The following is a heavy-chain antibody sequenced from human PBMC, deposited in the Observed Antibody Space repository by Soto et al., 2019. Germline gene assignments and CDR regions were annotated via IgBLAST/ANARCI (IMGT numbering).Heavy chain of an antibody. D-gene: IGHD2-2*01. Sequence: SPTLSLTCAISGDSVSSNSAAWNWIRQSPSRGLEWLGRTYYRSKWYNDYAVSVKSRITINPDTSKNQFSLQLNSVTPEDTAVYYCARAGGYCSSTSCPPDYYYYMDVWGKGTTVTVSS. J-gene: IGHJ6*03. CDR3: ARAGGYCSSTSCPPDYYYYMDV. CDR1: GDSVSSNSAA. CDR2: TYYRSKWYN. V-gene: IGHV6-1*01.